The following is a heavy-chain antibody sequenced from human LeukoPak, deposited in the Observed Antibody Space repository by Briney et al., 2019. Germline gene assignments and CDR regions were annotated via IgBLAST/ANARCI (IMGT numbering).Heavy chain of an antibody. CDR1: GYTFTSYY. D-gene: IGHD3-3*01. V-gene: IGHV1-46*01. CDR3: ARDRLVRDFWSGYYLEYYFDY. Sequence: ASVKVSCKASGYTFTSYYMHWVRQAPGQGLEWMGIINPSGGSTSYAQKFQGRVTITADKSTSTAYMELSSLRSEDTAVYYCARDRLVRDFWSGYYLEYYFDYWGQGTLVTVSS. J-gene: IGHJ4*02. CDR2: INPSGGST.